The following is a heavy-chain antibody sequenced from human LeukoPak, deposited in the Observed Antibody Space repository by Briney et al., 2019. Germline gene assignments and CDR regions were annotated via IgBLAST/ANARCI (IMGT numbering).Heavy chain of an antibody. V-gene: IGHV3-21*01. CDR2: ISSSSSYI. CDR3: AREAYDSGSFRTDYYYMDV. CDR1: GFTFSSYS. J-gene: IGHJ6*03. D-gene: IGHD3-10*01. Sequence: GGSLRLSCAASGFTFSSYSMNWVRQAPGKGLEWVSSISSSSSYIYYADSVKGRFTISRDNAKNSLYLQMNSLRAEDTAVYYCAREAYDSGSFRTDYYYMDVWGKGTTVTVSS.